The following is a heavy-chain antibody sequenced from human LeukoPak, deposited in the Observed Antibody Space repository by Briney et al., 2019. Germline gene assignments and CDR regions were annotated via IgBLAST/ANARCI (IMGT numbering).Heavy chain of an antibody. V-gene: IGHV1-69*05. D-gene: IGHD4-17*01. Sequence: ASVKVSCKASGGTFSSYAISWVRQAPGQGLEWMGRIIPIFGTANYAQKFQGRVTITTDESTSTAYMELSSLRSEDTAVYYCARLEITTVTTSDYWGQGTLVTVSS. CDR3: ARLEITTVTTSDY. CDR2: IIPIFGTA. CDR1: GGTFSSYA. J-gene: IGHJ4*02.